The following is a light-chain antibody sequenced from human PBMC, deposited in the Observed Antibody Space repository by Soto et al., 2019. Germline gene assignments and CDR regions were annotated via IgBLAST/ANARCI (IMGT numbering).Light chain of an antibody. J-gene: IGLJ3*02. V-gene: IGLV2-23*02. CDR2: EVT. CDR1: SSDVENYKL. Sequence: QSALNQPASVSGSPGQSVTISCTATSSDVENYKLVSWYQQHPGKAPKLIIYEVTKRPSGVSNRFSGSKSANTASLTISGLQPEDEADYYCQSYDGGPLFGGGTKVTVL. CDR3: QSYDGGPL.